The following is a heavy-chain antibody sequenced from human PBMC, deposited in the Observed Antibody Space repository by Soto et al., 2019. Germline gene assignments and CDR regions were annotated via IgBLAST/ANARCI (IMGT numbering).Heavy chain of an antibody. CDR3: ASGGS. CDR2: MTVTGNT. V-gene: IGHV4-34*01. CDR1: GGSLRGYY. D-gene: IGHD3-10*01. J-gene: IGHJ4*02. Sequence: QVQLQQWGAGLLKPSETLSLTCAVFGGSLRGYYWSWIRPPPGKGLEWIGEMTVTGNTNYIPSLKRRVTISLDTSRNHFSLGLSSVTAVDTAVYYCASGGSWCQGNLVTVSS.